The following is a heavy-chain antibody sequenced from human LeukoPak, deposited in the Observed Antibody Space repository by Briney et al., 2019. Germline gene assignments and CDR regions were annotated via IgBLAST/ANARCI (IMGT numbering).Heavy chain of an antibody. J-gene: IGHJ4*02. CDR2: INPNSGGT. CDR3: ARDPPPNTYYYGSGAQGDY. CDR1: GYTFTGYY. Sequence: ASVKVSCKASGYTFTGYYMHWVRQAPGQGLEWMGWINPNSGGTNYAQKFQGRVTMTRDTSISTAYMELSRLRSDDTAVYYCARDPPPNTYYYGSGAQGDYWGQGTLVTVS. V-gene: IGHV1-2*02. D-gene: IGHD3-10*01.